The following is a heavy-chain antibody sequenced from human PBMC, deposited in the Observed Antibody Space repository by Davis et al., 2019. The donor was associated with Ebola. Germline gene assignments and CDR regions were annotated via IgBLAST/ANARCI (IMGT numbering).Heavy chain of an antibody. CDR2: LGTSADT. CDR3: VKDDANIWFDV. D-gene: IGHD2-2*01. Sequence: PGGSLRLPCAASGFVFRSYVMSWVRRAPGKGLEWVSTLGTSADTYYAASVKGRFTISRDNSKNILHLQMNSLRVEDTAIYYCVKDDANIWFDVWGQGTMVTVSS. V-gene: IGHV3-23*01. CDR1: GFVFRSYV. J-gene: IGHJ3*01.